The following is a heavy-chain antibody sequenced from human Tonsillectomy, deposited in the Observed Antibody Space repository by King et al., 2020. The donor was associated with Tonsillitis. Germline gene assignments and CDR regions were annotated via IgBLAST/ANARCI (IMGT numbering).Heavy chain of an antibody. J-gene: IGHJ6*03. CDR3: AKLLRSGYHLYYMDV. D-gene: IGHD3-3*01. V-gene: IGHV3-23*04. CDR2: ISDSAGGT. Sequence: VQLVESGGGLVQPGGSLRLSCAASVFTFSSFAMTWVRPAPGKGLEWVSSISDSAGGTYYADSVNGRFTISRDNSKNTLYLQVNGLRAEDTAVYYCAKLLRSGYHLYYMDVWGKGTTVTVSS. CDR1: VFTFSSFA.